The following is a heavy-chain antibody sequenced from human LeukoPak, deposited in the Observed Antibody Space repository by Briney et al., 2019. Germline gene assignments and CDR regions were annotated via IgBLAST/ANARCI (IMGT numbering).Heavy chain of an antibody. Sequence: SETLSLTCTVSGGPISSSSYYWGWIRQPPGKGLEWIGSIYYSGSTYYNPSLKSRVTISVDTSKNQFSLKLSSVTAADTAVYYCARAGPPPGSSSELEQDYYYYYYMDVWGKGTTVTVSS. J-gene: IGHJ6*03. CDR3: ARAGPPPGSSSELEQDYYYYYYMDV. D-gene: IGHD6-6*01. CDR1: GGPISSSSYY. V-gene: IGHV4-39*07. CDR2: IYYSGST.